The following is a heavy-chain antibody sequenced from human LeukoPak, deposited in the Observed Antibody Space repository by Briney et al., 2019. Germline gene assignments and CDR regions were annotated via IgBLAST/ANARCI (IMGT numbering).Heavy chain of an antibody. CDR3: ALGRSGWCRPTLLDP. Sequence: PSETLSLTCAVYGGSFSGYYWSWIRQPPGKGLEWIGEINHSGSTNYNPSLKSRVTISVDTSKNQFSLKLSSVTAADTAVYYCALGRSGWCRPTLLDPWGQGTLVTVSS. J-gene: IGHJ5*02. D-gene: IGHD6-19*01. CDR1: GGSFSGYY. V-gene: IGHV4-34*01. CDR2: INHSGST.